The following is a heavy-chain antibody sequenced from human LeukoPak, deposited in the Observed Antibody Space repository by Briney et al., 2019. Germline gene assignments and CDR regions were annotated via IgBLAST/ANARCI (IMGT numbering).Heavy chain of an antibody. Sequence: PGGSLRLSCAVSGVTVSSTDMSWVRQAPGKGLEWVSVIFSGGGTYYTGSVKGRFTISRDNSKNTLYLQMNSLRPEDTAVYYCAKEPAYCGGDCFSLLDYWGQGSLVTVSS. D-gene: IGHD2-21*02. V-gene: IGHV3-53*01. CDR3: AKEPAYCGGDCFSLLDY. CDR1: GVTVSSTD. J-gene: IGHJ4*02. CDR2: IFSGGGT.